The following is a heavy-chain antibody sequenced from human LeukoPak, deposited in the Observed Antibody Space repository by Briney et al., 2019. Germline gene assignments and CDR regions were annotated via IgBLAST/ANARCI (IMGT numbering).Heavy chain of an antibody. CDR1: GYTFTSYG. V-gene: IGHV1-18*01. J-gene: IGHJ4*02. CDR3: ARADIVVVPAAIREYYFDY. CDR2: ISAYNGNT. D-gene: IGHD2-2*01. Sequence: ASVKVSCKASGYTFTSYGISWVRQAPGQGLEWMGWISAYNGNTNYAQKFQGRVTITADKSTSTAYMELSSLRSEDTAVYYCARADIVVVPAAIREYYFDYWGQGTLVTVSS.